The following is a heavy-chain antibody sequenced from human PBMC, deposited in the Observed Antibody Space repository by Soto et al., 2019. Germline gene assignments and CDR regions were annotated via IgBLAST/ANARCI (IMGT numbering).Heavy chain of an antibody. Sequence: GSLRLSCAASGFTFSSYAMSWVRQAPGKGLEWVSAISGSGGSTYYADSVKGRFTISRDNSKNTLYLQMNSLRAEDTAVYYCAKDFSSSSWYYYYYYYGMDVWGQGTTVTVSS. J-gene: IGHJ6*02. CDR1: GFTFSSYA. CDR3: AKDFSSSSWYYYYYYYGMDV. CDR2: ISGSGGST. D-gene: IGHD6-13*01. V-gene: IGHV3-23*01.